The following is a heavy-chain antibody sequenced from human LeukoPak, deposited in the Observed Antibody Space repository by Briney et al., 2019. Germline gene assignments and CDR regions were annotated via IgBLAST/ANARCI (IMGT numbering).Heavy chain of an antibody. J-gene: IGHJ4*02. CDR1: GFTFSNAW. V-gene: IGHV3-15*01. CDR2: IKSKTDGGTT. Sequence: PGGSLRLSCAVSGFTFSNAWMSWVRQAPGKGLGWVGRIKSKTDGGTTDYAAPVKGRFTISRDDSKNTMYLQVNSLQTEDTAVYYCTTIAAAGQADYWGQGTLVTVSS. D-gene: IGHD6-13*01. CDR3: TTIAAAGQADY.